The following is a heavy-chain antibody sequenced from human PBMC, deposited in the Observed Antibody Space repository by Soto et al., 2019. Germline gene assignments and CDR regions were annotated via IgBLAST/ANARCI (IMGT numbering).Heavy chain of an antibody. CDR2: IIPIFGTA. CDR3: ASIRDGYNLHYYYGMDV. J-gene: IGHJ6*02. CDR1: GGTFNSYA. Sequence: QVQLVQSGAEVKKPGSSVKVSCKASGGTFNSYAISWVRQAPGQGLEWMGGIIPIFGTANYEQKFQGRVTITADESTSTDYMELSSLRSEYTAVYYCASIRDGYNLHYYYGMDVWGQGTKVIGSS. V-gene: IGHV1-69*12. D-gene: IGHD5-12*01.